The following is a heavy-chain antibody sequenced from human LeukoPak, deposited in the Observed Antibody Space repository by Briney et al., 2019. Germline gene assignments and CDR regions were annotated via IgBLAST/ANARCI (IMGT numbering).Heavy chain of an antibody. V-gene: IGHV4-59*01. J-gene: IGHJ3*02. Sequence: SETLSLTCTVSGGSISSYYWSWLRQPPGKGLEWIGYIYYSGSTNYNPFLKSRVTISVDTSKNHFSLKLSSVTAADTAVYYCARDQIGGSSQKGDVAFDIWGQGTMVTVSS. CDR2: IYYSGST. CDR1: GGSISSYY. D-gene: IGHD1-26*01. CDR3: ARDQIGGSSQKGDVAFDI.